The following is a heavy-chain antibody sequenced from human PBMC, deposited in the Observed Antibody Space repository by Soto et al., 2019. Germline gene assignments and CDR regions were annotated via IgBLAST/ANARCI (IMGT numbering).Heavy chain of an antibody. CDR1: GFTFSSFW. D-gene: IGHD6-13*01. J-gene: IGHJ4*02. CDR2: ISTDGTST. CDR3: ARALIAAAGSDW. V-gene: IGHV3-74*01. Sequence: GGSLRLSCAASGFTFSSFWMHWVRQAPGKGLVWVSRISTDGTSTTYADSVKGRFTISRDNAKNTVYLHMNSLTAEDTGVYYCARALIAAAGSDWWGRGTLVTVSS.